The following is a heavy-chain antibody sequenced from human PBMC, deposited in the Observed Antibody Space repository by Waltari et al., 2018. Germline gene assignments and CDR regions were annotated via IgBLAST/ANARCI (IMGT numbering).Heavy chain of an antibody. Sequence: QVQLVESGGGVVQSGRSLRLSCAASGFTFSSYAMHWVRQAPGKGLEWVAVISYDGSNKYYADSVKGRFTISRDNSKNTLYLQMNSLRAEDTAVYYCARDRSSGWYYDAFDIWGQGTMVTVSS. CDR1: GFTFSSYA. CDR3: ARDRSSGWYYDAFDI. D-gene: IGHD6-19*01. CDR2: ISYDGSNK. V-gene: IGHV3-30-3*01. J-gene: IGHJ3*02.